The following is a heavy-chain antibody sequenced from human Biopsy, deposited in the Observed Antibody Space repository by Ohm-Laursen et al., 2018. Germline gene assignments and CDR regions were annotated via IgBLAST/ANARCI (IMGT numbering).Heavy chain of an antibody. CDR3: ARGMRTTGWPYFDY. CDR1: GYSIIPSGPEN. Sequence: GTLSLTCTLSGYSIIPSGPENWSWIRQPPGQGLQYIGFIYSGGNTNYNPSLRSRVTMSVGTSKNQFSLRLNSVTAADTAVYYCARGMRTTGWPYFDYWGQGILVTVSS. V-gene: IGHV4-61*01. J-gene: IGHJ4*02. D-gene: IGHD2/OR15-2a*01. CDR2: IYSGGNT.